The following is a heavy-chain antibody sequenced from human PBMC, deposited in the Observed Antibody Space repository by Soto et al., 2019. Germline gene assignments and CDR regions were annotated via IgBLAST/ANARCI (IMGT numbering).Heavy chain of an antibody. CDR3: ARPSCPDIATAGTLDY. J-gene: IGHJ4*02. Sequence: GGSLRLSCAASGFTFSSYSMNWVRQAPGKGLEWISYISPASSTIYYADSLKGRFTISRDNAKNSLYLQMNSLRAEDTAVYYCARPSCPDIATAGTLDYWGQGTLVTVSS. V-gene: IGHV3-48*01. CDR2: ISPASSTI. CDR1: GFTFSSYS. D-gene: IGHD6-13*01.